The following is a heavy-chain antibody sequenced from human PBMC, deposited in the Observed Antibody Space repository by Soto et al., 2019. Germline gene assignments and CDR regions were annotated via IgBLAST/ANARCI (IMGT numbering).Heavy chain of an antibody. CDR1: GFTFSRGS. V-gene: IGHV3-21*04. J-gene: IGHJ5*02. Sequence: SGGSLRLSCEASGFTFSRGSMNWVRQVPGKGLEWVASISSGSSDTWYADSVKGRFIISRDNAQNSLYLQMNSLRAEDTAVYYCASDSYLRHAWGQGTLVTVSS. CDR2: ISSGSSDT. D-gene: IGHD2-21*01. CDR3: ASDSYLRHA.